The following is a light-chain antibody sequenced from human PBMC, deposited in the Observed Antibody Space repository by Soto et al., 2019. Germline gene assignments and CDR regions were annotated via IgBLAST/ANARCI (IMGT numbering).Light chain of an antibody. V-gene: IGKV1-39*01. CDR1: QSISSY. J-gene: IGKJ2*01. CDR2: AAS. Sequence: DIQMTQSPSSLSASVGDRVTITCRASQSISSYLNWYQQKPGKAPKLLIYAASRLQSGGPSRFSGSGSGTAFTLTISSLQPEDFATYYCQQSYSTPYTFGQGTKLVIK. CDR3: QQSYSTPYT.